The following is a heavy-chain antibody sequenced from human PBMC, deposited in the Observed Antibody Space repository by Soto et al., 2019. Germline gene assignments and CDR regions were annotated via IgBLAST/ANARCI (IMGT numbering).Heavy chain of an antibody. CDR2: IPGSGGHKVHA. V-gene: IGHV3-23*01. D-gene: IGHD7-27*01. CDR3: TNEIASDWGYMDV. J-gene: IGHJ6*03. Sequence: DVQLLESGGGLAQPGGSLRLSCAASGFIFSDYAMSWVRQAPGQGLEWVSTIPGSGGHKVHAEYADSVKGRFTISRDNSKNTLYLQMDSLSAEDTAVYHCTNEIASDWGYMDVWGQGTTVIVSS. CDR1: GFIFSDYA.